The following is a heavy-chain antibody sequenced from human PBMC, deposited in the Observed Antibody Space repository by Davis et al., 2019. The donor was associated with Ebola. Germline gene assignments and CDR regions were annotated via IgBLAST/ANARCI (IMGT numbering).Heavy chain of an antibody. V-gene: IGHV3-7*01. D-gene: IGHD3-10*01. CDR2: IKQDGSEK. CDR3: ARAIGGPKDY. CDR1: GFTFSSYW. Sequence: GESLKISCAASGFTFSSYWMSWVRQAPGKGLEWVANIKQDGSEKYYVDSVKGRFTISRDNAKNSLYLQMNSLRAEDTAVYYCARAIGGPKDYWGQGTLVTVSS. J-gene: IGHJ4*02.